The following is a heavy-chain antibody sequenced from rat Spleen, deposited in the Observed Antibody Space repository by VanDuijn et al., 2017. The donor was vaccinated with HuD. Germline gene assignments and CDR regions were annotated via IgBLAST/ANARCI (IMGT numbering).Heavy chain of an antibody. V-gene: IGHV3-3*01. CDR1: GHSITSSYR. D-gene: IGHD1-11*01. CDR3: ARHTPFNYGTVGDY. CDR2: INSAGST. Sequence: EVQLQESGPGLVKPSQSLSLTCSVTGHSITSSYRWNWIRKFPGNKLEWMGYINSAGSTNYNPSLKSRISLTRDTSKNQFFLQVNSVTTEDTATYYCARHTPFNYGTVGDYWGQGVMVTVSS. J-gene: IGHJ2*01.